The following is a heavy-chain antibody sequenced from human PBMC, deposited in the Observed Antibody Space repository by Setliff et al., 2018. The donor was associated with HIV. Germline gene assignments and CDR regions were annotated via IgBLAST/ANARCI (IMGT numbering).Heavy chain of an antibody. J-gene: IGHJ6*03. D-gene: IGHD3-22*01. Sequence: LSLTCAVSGGSISSSNWWSWVRQPPGKGLEWIGEIYHSGGTNYNPSLKSRVTISLDKSKNHFSLELRSVTAADTAVYYCARELVQRVVDYYYYYMDAWGTGTTVTVSS. CDR3: ARELVQRVVDYYYYYMDA. CDR2: IYHSGGT. V-gene: IGHV4-4*02. CDR1: GGSISSSNW.